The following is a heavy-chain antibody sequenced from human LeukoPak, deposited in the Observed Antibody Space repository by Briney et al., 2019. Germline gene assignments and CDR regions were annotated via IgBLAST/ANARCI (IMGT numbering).Heavy chain of an antibody. CDR1: GGSISSYY. D-gene: IGHD6-6*01. J-gene: IGHJ4*02. CDR2: IYTSGGT. Sequence: SETLSLTCTVSGGSISSYYWGWIRQPAGKGLEWIGRIYTSGGTNYNPSLRGRVTMSVDTSTNQLSLKLSSVTAADTAIYYCARDLRRYSGSQFFDYWGQGILVTVSS. CDR3: ARDLRRYSGSQFFDY. V-gene: IGHV4-4*07.